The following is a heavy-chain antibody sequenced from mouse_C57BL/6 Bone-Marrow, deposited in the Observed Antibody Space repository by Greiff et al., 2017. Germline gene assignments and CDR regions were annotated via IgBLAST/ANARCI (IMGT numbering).Heavy chain of an antibody. CDR3: AQDGHYYGSSHWYFDV. CDR1: GYAFSSSW. J-gene: IGHJ1*03. Sequence: QVQLKESGPELVKPGASVKISCKASGYAFSSSWMNWVKQRPGKGLEWIGRIYPGDGDTNYNGKFKGKATLTADKSSSTAYMQLSGLTSEDSAVYFCAQDGHYYGSSHWYFDVWGTGTTVTVSS. D-gene: IGHD1-1*01. CDR2: IYPGDGDT. V-gene: IGHV1-82*01.